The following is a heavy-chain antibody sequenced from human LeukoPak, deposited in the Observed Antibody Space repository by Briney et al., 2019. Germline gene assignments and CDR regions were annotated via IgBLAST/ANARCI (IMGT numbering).Heavy chain of an antibody. J-gene: IGHJ4*02. CDR3: ARVDCSGGSCYTSFDY. D-gene: IGHD2-15*01. CDR2: IIPIFGTA. CDR1: GGTFSSYA. Sequence: ASVKVSCKASGGTFSSYAISWVRQAPGQGLEWMGGIIPIFGTANYAQKFQGRVTITTDESTSTAYMELSSLRSEDTAVYYCARVDCSGGSCYTSFDYWGPGTLVTVSS. V-gene: IGHV1-69*05.